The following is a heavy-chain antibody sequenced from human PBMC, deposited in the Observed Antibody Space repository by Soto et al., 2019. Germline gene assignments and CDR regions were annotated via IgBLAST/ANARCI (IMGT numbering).Heavy chain of an antibody. CDR1: GYTFTSYD. D-gene: IGHD6-13*01. V-gene: IGHV1-69*13. J-gene: IGHJ6*02. CDR3: ARGRIAAAGLYYYYGMDV. CDR2: MIPNFGKA. Sequence: SVKVSCKASGYTFTSYDINWVRQATGQGLEWMGGMIPNFGKANYAQKFQGRVTMTADESTSTAYMELSSLRSEDTAVYYCARGRIAAAGLYYYYGMDVWGQGTTVTVSS.